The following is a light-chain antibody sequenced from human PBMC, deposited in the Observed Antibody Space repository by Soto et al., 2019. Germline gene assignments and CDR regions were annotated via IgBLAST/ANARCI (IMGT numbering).Light chain of an antibody. J-gene: IGKJ2*01. V-gene: IGKV3-15*01. CDR2: DTS. CDR3: QQYNNWPSYT. CDR1: QGIGDT. Sequence: EIVMTQSPATLSVSPGEGATLSCRASQGIGDTLAWYQQKPGQTPRLLIYDTSIRATGVPARFSGSRSGAEFTLTISSLQSEDFAVYYCQQYNNWPSYTFGQGTKLEIK.